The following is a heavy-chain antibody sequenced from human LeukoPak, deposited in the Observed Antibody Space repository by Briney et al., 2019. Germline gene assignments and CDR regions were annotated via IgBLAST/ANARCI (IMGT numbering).Heavy chain of an antibody. J-gene: IGHJ4*02. CDR1: GFTFSNYA. CDR2: ISGSGAST. Sequence: GGSLRLSCAASGFTFSNYAMSWVRQAPGKGLEWVSAISGSGASTYYADSVKGRFTISRDNSRNMLYLQMYSLRAEDTAVYYCAKVGCSSASCWGYFDYWGQGTLVTVSS. V-gene: IGHV3-23*01. D-gene: IGHD2-2*01. CDR3: AKVGCSSASCWGYFDY.